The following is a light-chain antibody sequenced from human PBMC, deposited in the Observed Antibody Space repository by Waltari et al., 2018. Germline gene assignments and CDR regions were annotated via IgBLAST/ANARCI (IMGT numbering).Light chain of an antibody. CDR3: QQYDSYPLT. Sequence: DIQMTQSPSTLSASVGDRVTITCRASQSISSWLAWYQHKPGKAPNLLIYKASNLESGVPSRFSGSGSGTEFTLTISSLQPDDFATYNCQQYDSYPLTFGGGTKVEIK. CDR1: QSISSW. J-gene: IGKJ4*01. V-gene: IGKV1-5*03. CDR2: KAS.